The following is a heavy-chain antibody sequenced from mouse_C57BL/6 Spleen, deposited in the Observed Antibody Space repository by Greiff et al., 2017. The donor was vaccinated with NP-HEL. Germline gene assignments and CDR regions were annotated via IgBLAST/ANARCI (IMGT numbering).Heavy chain of an antibody. Sequence: QVQLQQPGAELVKPGASVKMSCKASGYTFTSYWITWVKQRPGQGLEWIGDIYPGSGSTNYNEKFKSKATLTVDTSSSTAYMQLSSLTSEDSAVYYCARAAYYGYDVYWYFDVWGTGTTVTVSS. CDR2: IYPGSGST. D-gene: IGHD2-9*01. V-gene: IGHV1-55*01. CDR1: GYTFTSYW. J-gene: IGHJ1*03. CDR3: ARAAYYGYDVYWYFDV.